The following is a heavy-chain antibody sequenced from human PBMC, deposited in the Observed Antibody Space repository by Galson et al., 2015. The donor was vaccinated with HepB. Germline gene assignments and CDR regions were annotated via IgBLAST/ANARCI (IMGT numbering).Heavy chain of an antibody. CDR3: ARDYYDSSGYYPYYYYYYMDV. CDR2: IIPIFGTA. V-gene: IGHV1-69*13. Sequence: SVKVFCKASGYTFSSYAISWVRQAPGQGLEWMGGIIPIFGTANYAQKFQGRVTITADESTSTAYMELSSLRSEDTAVYYCARDYYDSSGYYPYYYYYYMDVWGKGTTVTVSS. CDR1: GYTFSSYA. J-gene: IGHJ6*03. D-gene: IGHD3-22*01.